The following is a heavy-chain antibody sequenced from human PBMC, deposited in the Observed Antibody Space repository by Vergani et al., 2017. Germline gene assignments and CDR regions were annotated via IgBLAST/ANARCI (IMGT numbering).Heavy chain of an antibody. CDR1: GYTFTGYY. CDR3: ARAAAARPRRVVYMDV. V-gene: IGHV1-2*02. J-gene: IGHJ6*03. CDR2: INPNSGGT. Sequence: QVQLVQSGAEVKKPGASVKVSCKASGYTFTGYYMHWVRQAPGQGLEWMGWINPNSGGTNYAQKFQGRVTMTRDTSISTAYMELSRLRSDDTAVYYCARAAAARPRRVVYMDVWGKGTTVTVSS. D-gene: IGHD6-6*01.